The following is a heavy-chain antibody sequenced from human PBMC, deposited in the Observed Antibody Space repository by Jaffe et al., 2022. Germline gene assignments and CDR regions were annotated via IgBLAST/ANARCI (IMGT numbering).Heavy chain of an antibody. V-gene: IGHV1-2*02. D-gene: IGHD3-16*02. Sequence: QVQLVQSGAEVKKPGASVKVSCKASGYTFTGYYMHWVRQAPGQGLEWMGWINPNSGGTNYAQKFQGRVTMTRDTSISTAYMELSRLRSDDTAVYYCARAAPDYVWGSYRYRGYFDYWGQGTLVTVSS. J-gene: IGHJ4*02. CDR3: ARAAPDYVWGSYRYRGYFDY. CDR1: GYTFTGYY. CDR2: INPNSGGT.